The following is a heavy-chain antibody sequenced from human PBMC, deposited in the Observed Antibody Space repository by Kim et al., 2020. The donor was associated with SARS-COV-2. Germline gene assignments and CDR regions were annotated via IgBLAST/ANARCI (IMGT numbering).Heavy chain of an antibody. CDR3: ARGYRRWLAD. Sequence: SETLSLTCAVYGGSFSGYYWSWIRQPPGKGLEWIGEINHSGSTNYNPSLKSRVTISVDTSKNQFSLKLSSVTAADTAVYYCARGYRRWLADWGQGTLVTVSS. CDR1: GGSFSGYY. J-gene: IGHJ4*02. V-gene: IGHV4-34*01. D-gene: IGHD6-19*01. CDR2: INHSGST.